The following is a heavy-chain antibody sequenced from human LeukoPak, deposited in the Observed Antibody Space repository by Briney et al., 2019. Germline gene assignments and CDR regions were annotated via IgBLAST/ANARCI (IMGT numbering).Heavy chain of an antibody. CDR3: AKGGYYDSSGYYGIRYYYYYYMDV. CDR1: GFIFSSYA. CDR2: ISGSGGST. J-gene: IGHJ6*03. Sequence: GGSLRLSCAASGFIFSSYAMSWVRQAPGKGLEWVSAISGSGGSTYYADSVKGRFTISRDNSKNTLYLQMNSLRAEDTAVYYCAKGGYYDSSGYYGIRYYYYYYMDVWGKGTTVTISS. D-gene: IGHD3-22*01. V-gene: IGHV3-23*01.